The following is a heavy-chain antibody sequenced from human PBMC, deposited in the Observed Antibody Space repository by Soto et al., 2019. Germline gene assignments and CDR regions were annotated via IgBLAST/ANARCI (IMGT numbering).Heavy chain of an antibody. Sequence: SETLSLTCTISGGSTSSRSYYWGWIRQPPGKGLEWIGSIYYSGSTYYSPSLKSRVTISVDTSKNQFSLRLTSVTAADTPVYYCGRPFYYDTTVYFRPADFFDIWGKGKMVTVSS. CDR1: GGSTSSRSYY. J-gene: IGHJ3*02. V-gene: IGHV4-39*01. D-gene: IGHD3-22*01. CDR2: IYYSGST. CDR3: GRPFYYDTTVYFRPADFFDI.